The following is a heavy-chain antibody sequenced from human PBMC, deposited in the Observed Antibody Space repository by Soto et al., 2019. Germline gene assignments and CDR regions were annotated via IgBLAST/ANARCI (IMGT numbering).Heavy chain of an antibody. Sequence: GGSLRLSCAASGFTFSRYAMSWVRQIPGKGLECVSAIGGDGGSIHYADSVKRRLTISRDNSKNTLYLQLNTLRAEDTAVYFCAKVSSSWYAGFFDLWGQGTLVTVSS. J-gene: IGHJ4*02. D-gene: IGHD6-13*01. CDR1: GFTFSRYA. V-gene: IGHV3-23*01. CDR2: IGGDGGSI. CDR3: AKVSSSWYAGFFDL.